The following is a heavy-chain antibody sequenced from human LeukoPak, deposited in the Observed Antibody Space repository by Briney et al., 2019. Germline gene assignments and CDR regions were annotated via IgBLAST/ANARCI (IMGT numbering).Heavy chain of an antibody. CDR1: GGSFSGYY. CDR3: ARDNYCSSTSCYRYFDY. J-gene: IGHJ4*02. V-gene: IGHV4-34*01. D-gene: IGHD2-2*01. Sequence: PSETLSLTCAVYGGSFSGYYWSWIRQPPGKGLEWIGEINHSGSTNYNPSLKSRVTISVDTSKNQFSLKLSSVTAEDTAVYYCARDNYCSSTSCYRYFDYWGQGTLVTVSS. CDR2: INHSGST.